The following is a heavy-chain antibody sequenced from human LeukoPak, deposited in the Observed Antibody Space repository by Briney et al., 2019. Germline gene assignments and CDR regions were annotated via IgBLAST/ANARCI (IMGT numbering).Heavy chain of an antibody. V-gene: IGHV1-69*06. CDR1: GDTFGTYV. CDR3: ARERFEYSSSLSWFDP. CDR2: IIPIFGTA. J-gene: IGHJ5*02. Sequence: ASVKVSCKASGDTFGTYVISWVRQAPGQGLEWMGGIIPIFGTANYAQKFQGRVTITADKSTSTAYMELSSLRSEDTAVYYCARERFEYSSSLSWFDPWGQGTLVTVSS. D-gene: IGHD6-6*01.